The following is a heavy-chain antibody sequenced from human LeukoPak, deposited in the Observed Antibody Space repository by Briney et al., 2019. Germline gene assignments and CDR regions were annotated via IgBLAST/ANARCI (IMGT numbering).Heavy chain of an antibody. V-gene: IGHV4-4*07. CDR3: ARDAFSGSHNGENY. J-gene: IGHJ4*02. Sequence: SETLSLTCSVSGDSITSYYWSWIRQPAGRGLEWIGRIDTSGSTYYNPSLKSRVTMSVDTPKNQFSLKLSSVTAADTAVYYCARDAFSGSHNGENYWGQGTLVTVSS. D-gene: IGHD1-26*01. CDR1: GDSITSYY. CDR2: IDTSGST.